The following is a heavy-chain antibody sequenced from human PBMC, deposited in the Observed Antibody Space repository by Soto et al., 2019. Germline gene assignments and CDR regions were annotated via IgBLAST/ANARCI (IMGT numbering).Heavy chain of an antibody. CDR2: INSDGSST. J-gene: IGHJ3*02. V-gene: IGHV3-74*01. D-gene: IGHD3-16*01. CDR1: GFTFSSYW. Sequence: GGSLRLSCAASGFTFSSYWMHWVRQAPGKGLVWVSRINSDGSSTSYADSVKGRFTISRDNAKNTLYLQMNSLRAEDTAVYYCARDGTFGAKGGSLDIWGQGTMVTVSS. CDR3: ARDGTFGAKGGSLDI.